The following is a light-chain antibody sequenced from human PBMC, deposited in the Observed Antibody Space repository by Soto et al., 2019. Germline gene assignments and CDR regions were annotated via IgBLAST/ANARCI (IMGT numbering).Light chain of an antibody. CDR2: VVV. V-gene: IGLV2-8*01. J-gene: IGLJ1*01. CDR1: KNDIGVYDF. CDR3: KSYAGSNTYV. Sequence: QSVLTQPPSASGSPGQSVTISWTGTKNDIGVYDFVSWYQHHPGKAPRLIIYVVVQRPSGVPDRFSGSKSGNTASLTVSGLQAADEADYFCKSYAGSNTYVFGSGTKLTAL.